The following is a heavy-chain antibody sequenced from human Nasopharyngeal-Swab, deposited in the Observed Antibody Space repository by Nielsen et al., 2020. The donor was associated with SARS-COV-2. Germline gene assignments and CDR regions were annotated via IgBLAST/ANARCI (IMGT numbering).Heavy chain of an antibody. CDR3: AKMAGYSSSWYGSSLIDY. CDR1: GFTLSSYC. V-gene: IGHV3-30*18. D-gene: IGHD6-13*01. J-gene: IGHJ4*02. CDR2: ISYDGSNK. Sequence: GGSLRLSCAASGFTLSSYCMHWVRQAPGKGLEWVAVISYDGSNKYYADSVKGRFTISRDNSKNTLYLQMNSLRAEDTAVYYCAKMAGYSSSWYGSSLIDYWGQGTLVTVSS.